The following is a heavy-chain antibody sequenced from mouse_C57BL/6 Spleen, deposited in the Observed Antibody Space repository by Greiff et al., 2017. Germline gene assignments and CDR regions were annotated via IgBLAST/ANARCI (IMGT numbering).Heavy chain of an antibody. V-gene: IGHV1-55*01. CDR1: GYTFTSYC. CDR3: ARDYDYYFGY. CDR2: IYPGSGST. Sequence: VQLQQPGAELVKPGASVKMSCKASGYTFTSYCITWVKQRPGQGLEWIGDIYPGSGSTNYNEKFKSKATLTVDTSSSTAYMQLNSLTSEDSAVYYCARDYDYYFGYWGQGTTLTVSS. J-gene: IGHJ2*01. D-gene: IGHD2-4*01.